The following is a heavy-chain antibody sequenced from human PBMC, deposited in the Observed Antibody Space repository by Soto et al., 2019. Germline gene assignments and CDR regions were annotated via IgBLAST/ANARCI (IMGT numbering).Heavy chain of an antibody. V-gene: IGHV5-10-1*03. CDR2: IDPSDSYT. Sequence: EVQLVQSGAEVKKPGESLRISCKGSGYSFTSYWIGWVRQMPGKGLEWMGRIDPSDSYTNYSPSFQGHVTISADKSISTAYLQWSSLKASDTAMYYCARRGSSRYGYYGMDVWGQGTTVTVSS. CDR1: GYSFTSYW. J-gene: IGHJ6*02. CDR3: ARRGSSRYGYYGMDV. D-gene: IGHD6-13*01.